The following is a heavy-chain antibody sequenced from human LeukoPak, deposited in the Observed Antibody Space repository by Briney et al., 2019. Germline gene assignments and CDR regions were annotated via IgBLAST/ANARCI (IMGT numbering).Heavy chain of an antibody. J-gene: IGHJ6*03. D-gene: IGHD1-1*01. Sequence: SETLSLTCTVSGGSISSSSYYWGWIRQPPGEGLEWIGSIYYSGSTYYNPSLKSRVTISVDTSKNQFSLKLSSVTAADTAVYYCARDRMEVYYYYMDVWGKGTTVTVSS. V-gene: IGHV4-39*07. CDR2: IYYSGST. CDR1: GGSISSSSYY. CDR3: ARDRMEVYYYYMDV.